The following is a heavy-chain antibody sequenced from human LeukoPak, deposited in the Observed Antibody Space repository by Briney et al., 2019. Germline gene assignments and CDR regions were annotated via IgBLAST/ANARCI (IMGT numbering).Heavy chain of an antibody. V-gene: IGHV1-18*01. J-gene: IGHJ4*02. CDR2: ISAYNDNT. Sequence: ASVTVSCKASGYTFNSYGISWVRQAPGQGLEWMGWISAYNDNTHYAQKFQGRVTMTTDTSTSTAYMEVRSLRSDDTAVYYCARDKALVGASDYWGQGTLVTVSS. D-gene: IGHD1-26*01. CDR1: GYTFNSYG. CDR3: ARDKALVGASDY.